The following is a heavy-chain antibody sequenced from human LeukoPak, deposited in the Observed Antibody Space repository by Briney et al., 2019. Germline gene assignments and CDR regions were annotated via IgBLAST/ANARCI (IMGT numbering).Heavy chain of an antibody. D-gene: IGHD3-10*01. J-gene: IGHJ4*02. CDR3: ARTIRGY. CDR2: IKEDGSEK. CDR1: GFAFSNYW. Sequence: GGSLRLSCAASGFAFSNYWMSWVRQAPGKGLEWVANIKEDGSEKYYVDSVKGRFTISRDNAKNSLYLQMNSLRAEDTAVYYCARTIRGYWGQGTLVTVSS. V-gene: IGHV3-7*02.